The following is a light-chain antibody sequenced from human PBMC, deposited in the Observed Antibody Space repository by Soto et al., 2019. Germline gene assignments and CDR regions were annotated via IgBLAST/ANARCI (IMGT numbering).Light chain of an antibody. CDR1: SSDVGIYNY. J-gene: IGLJ1*01. CDR2: EVT. Sequence: QSVLTQPASVSGSPGQSIAISCTGSSSDVGIYNYVSWYQQHPGKVPKLIIYEVTNRPSGVSNRFSGSKSGNTASLTISGLQADDEADYYCSSYTTSSTRVFGTGTQLTVL. V-gene: IGLV2-14*01. CDR3: SSYTTSSTRV.